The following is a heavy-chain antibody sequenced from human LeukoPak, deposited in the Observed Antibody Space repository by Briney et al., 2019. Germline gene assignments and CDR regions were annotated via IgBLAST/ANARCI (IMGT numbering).Heavy chain of an antibody. CDR1: GGSISSGSYY. CDR3: ARVPGDSDAFDI. J-gene: IGHJ3*02. Sequence: SETLSLTCTVSGGSISSGSYYWSWIRQPPGKGLEWIGYIYHSGSTYYNPPLKSRVTISVDRSKNQFSLKLSSVTAADTAVYYCARVPGDSDAFDIWGQGTMVTVSS. CDR2: IYHSGST. D-gene: IGHD4-17*01. V-gene: IGHV4-30-2*01.